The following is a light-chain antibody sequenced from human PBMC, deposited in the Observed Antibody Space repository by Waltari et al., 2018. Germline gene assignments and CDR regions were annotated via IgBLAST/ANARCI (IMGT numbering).Light chain of an antibody. Sequence: SYELTQPPSVSVSPGQTARITCSGDALPKQYAYWYQQKPGQAPVLVIYKDRERPSGIPERFSGSSSGTTVTLTISGVQAEDDADYFCQSADSIGTWVFGGGTKLTVL. CDR2: KDR. CDR1: ALPKQY. V-gene: IGLV3-25*03. J-gene: IGLJ3*02. CDR3: QSADSIGTWV.